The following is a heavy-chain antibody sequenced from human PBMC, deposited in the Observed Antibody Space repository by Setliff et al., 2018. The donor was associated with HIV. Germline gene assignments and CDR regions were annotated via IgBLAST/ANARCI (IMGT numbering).Heavy chain of an antibody. CDR3: TTSWITDGYTFGPRKYYFDY. J-gene: IGHJ4*02. V-gene: IGHV3-49*04. D-gene: IGHD5-18*01. CDR2: IRSKAYGGTT. CDR1: GFTFGDYA. Sequence: PGGSLRLSCTASGFTFGDYAMSWVRQAPGKGLEWVGFIRSKAYGGTTEYAASVKGRFTISRDDSKNTLYLQMNSLKTEDTAVYYCTTSWITDGYTFGPRKYYFDYWGQGTLVTVSS.